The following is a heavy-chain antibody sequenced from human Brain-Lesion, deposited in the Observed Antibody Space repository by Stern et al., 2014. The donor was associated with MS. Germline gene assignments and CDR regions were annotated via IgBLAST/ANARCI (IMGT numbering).Heavy chain of an antibody. D-gene: IGHD5-12*01. Sequence: QLVESGPGLVKPSETLSLTCSVSGGSISRSTYYWGWIRQPPGKGLEWIGSIYYSGTTYYNPSLKSRVTIDPPPNHFSLRLTSVTAADTAVYYCARHDGWLPHYWSQGTLVTVSS. J-gene: IGHJ4*02. V-gene: IGHV4-39*01. CDR2: IYYSGTT. CDR3: ARHDGWLPHY. CDR1: GGSISRSTYY.